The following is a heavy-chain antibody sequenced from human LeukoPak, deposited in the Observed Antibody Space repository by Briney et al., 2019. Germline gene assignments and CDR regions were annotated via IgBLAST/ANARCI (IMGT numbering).Heavy chain of an antibody. CDR2: IYYSGST. Sequence: PSETLSLTCTVSGGSISSSSYYWGWIRQPPGKGLEWIGSIYYSGSTYYNPSLKSRVTISVDTSKNQFSLKLSSVTAADTAVYYCARHHVYSSGWYGWYFDLWGRGTLVTVSS. CDR1: GGSISSSSYY. D-gene: IGHD6-19*01. V-gene: IGHV4-39*01. J-gene: IGHJ2*01. CDR3: ARHHVYSSGWYGWYFDL.